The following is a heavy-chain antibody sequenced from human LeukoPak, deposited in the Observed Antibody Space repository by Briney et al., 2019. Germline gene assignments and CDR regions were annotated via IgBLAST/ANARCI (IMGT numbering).Heavy chain of an antibody. CDR3: ARGYSSGWYRGRHFDY. Sequence: ASVKVSCKASGGTFSSYAISWVRQAPGQGLEWMGGIIPIFGTANYAQKSQGRVTITADESTSTAYMELSSLRSEDTAVYYCARGYSSGWYRGRHFDYWGQGTLVTVPS. D-gene: IGHD6-19*01. V-gene: IGHV1-69*13. CDR2: IIPIFGTA. CDR1: GGTFSSYA. J-gene: IGHJ4*02.